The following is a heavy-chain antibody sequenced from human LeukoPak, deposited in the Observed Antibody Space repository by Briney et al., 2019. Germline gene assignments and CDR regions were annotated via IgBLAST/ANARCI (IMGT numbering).Heavy chain of an antibody. D-gene: IGHD3-10*01. Sequence: GGSLRLSCAASGFRFNTYWMSWVRQAPGKGLEWVANIKQDGNEKYYADSVKGRFTISRDNAKKSVYLHMSSLRAEDTALYYCARLSAYYYGSYFYYYMDVWGKGTTVTVSS. J-gene: IGHJ6*03. CDR2: IKQDGNEK. CDR3: ARLSAYYYGSYFYYYMDV. V-gene: IGHV3-7*01. CDR1: GFRFNTYW.